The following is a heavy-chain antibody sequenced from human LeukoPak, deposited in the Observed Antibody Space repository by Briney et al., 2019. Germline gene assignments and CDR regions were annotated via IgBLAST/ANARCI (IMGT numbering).Heavy chain of an antibody. J-gene: IGHJ4*02. CDR2: ISYDGSNK. CDR3: AKRHDSSGYYYPLDY. Sequence: PGGSLRLSCAASGFTFNNYGMHWVRQAPGKGLEWVAFISYDGSNKYYADSVKGRFTISRDNSKSTLFLQMNSLRAEDTAVYYCAKRHDSSGYYYPLDYWGQGTPVTVSS. CDR1: GFTFNNYG. V-gene: IGHV3-30*18. D-gene: IGHD3-22*01.